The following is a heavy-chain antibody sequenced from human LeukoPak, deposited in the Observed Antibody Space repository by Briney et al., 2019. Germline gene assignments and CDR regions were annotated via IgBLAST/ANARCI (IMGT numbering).Heavy chain of an antibody. Sequence: SETLSLTCGVYGGSLSGYYWSWIRQSPGKGLEWIGEINHSGGTYYSPSLKSRVTISADTSKKQFSLKLRSVTAADTAVYYCARKGGGQLVNTRRWFDPWGQGTLVTVSS. CDR2: INHSGGT. CDR1: GGSLSGYY. J-gene: IGHJ5*02. CDR3: ARKGGGQLVNTRRWFDP. V-gene: IGHV4-34*01. D-gene: IGHD6-13*01.